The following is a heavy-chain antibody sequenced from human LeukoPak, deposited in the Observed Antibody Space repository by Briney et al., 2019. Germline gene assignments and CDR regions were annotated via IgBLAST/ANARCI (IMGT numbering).Heavy chain of an antibody. D-gene: IGHD3-10*02. CDR2: TYYNSKWYT. CDR1: GDSVSTASNA. V-gene: IGHV6-1*01. CDR3: ARDVRSLMDV. Sequence: SQTLSLTCAISGDSVSTASNAWYWIRQSPSRGLEWLGRTYYNSKWYTDYAVSVSGRTTINPDTSRNQLSLQLSFVTPEDTAVYYCARDVRSLMDVWGQGTTVTVS. J-gene: IGHJ6*02.